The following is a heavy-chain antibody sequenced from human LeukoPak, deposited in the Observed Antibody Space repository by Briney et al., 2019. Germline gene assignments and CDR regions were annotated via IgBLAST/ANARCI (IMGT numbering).Heavy chain of an antibody. J-gene: IGHJ4*02. CDR2: ISSSSSYI. V-gene: IGHV3-21*01. D-gene: IGHD3-10*01. CDR1: GFTVSTNY. CDR3: ARDLPSYGSGSYYDY. Sequence: TGGSLRLSCAASGFTVSTNYMSWVRQAPGEGPEWVSSISSSSSYIYYADSVKGRFTISRDNAKNSLYLQMNSLRAEDTAVYYCARDLPSYGSGSYYDYWGQGTLVTVSS.